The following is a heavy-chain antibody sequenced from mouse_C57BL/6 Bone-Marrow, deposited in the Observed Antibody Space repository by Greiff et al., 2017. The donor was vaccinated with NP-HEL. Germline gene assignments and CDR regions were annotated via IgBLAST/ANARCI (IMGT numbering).Heavy chain of an antibody. CDR2: ISYDGSN. CDR1: GYSITSGYY. CDR3: ASFDYAAY. J-gene: IGHJ3*01. D-gene: IGHD2-4*01. Sequence: VQLKESGPGLVKPSQSLSLTCSVTGYSITSGYYWNWIRQFPGNKLEWMGYISYDGSNNYNPSLKNRISITRDTSKNQFFLKLNSVTTEDTATYYCASFDYAAYWGQGTLVTVSA. V-gene: IGHV3-6*01.